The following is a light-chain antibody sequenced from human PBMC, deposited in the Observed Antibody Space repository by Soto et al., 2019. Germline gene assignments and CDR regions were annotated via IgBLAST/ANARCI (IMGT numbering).Light chain of an antibody. J-gene: IGKJ1*01. CDR3: QHYNNYSGA. V-gene: IGKV1-5*03. Sequence: DIQMTQSPSTLSASVGDRVTITCRASQTISSWLAWYQQKPGKAPKLLIYKASSLESGVPSRFSGSGSGTLFTLTISMLHPDDVATYYCQHYNNYSGAFGQGTKVDIK. CDR2: KAS. CDR1: QTISSW.